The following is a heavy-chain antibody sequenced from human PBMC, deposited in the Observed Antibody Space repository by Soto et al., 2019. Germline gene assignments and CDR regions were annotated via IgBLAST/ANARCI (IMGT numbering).Heavy chain of an antibody. D-gene: IGHD1-26*01. J-gene: IGHJ4*02. Sequence: QVQLQESGPGLVKPSETLSLTCTVSGGSISSYYWSWIRQPPGKGLEWIGYIYYSGSTNYHPSLNSRVTISVDTSKNQFSLKLSSVTAADTAVYYCARHPKWELHPRWFAYWGQGTLVTVSS. V-gene: IGHV4-59*01. CDR1: GGSISSYY. CDR3: ARHPKWELHPRWFAY. CDR2: IYYSGST.